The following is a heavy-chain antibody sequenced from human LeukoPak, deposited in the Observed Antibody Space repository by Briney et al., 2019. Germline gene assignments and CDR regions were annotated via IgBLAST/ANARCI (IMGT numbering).Heavy chain of an antibody. CDR1: GFTFSTYS. J-gene: IGHJ4*02. CDR2: ISSSGSYI. D-gene: IGHD5-12*01. Sequence: GGSLRLSCAASGFTFSTYSMNWVRQAPGKGLEWVSSISSSGSYIYYADSLKGRFTISRDNAKNTLYLQMNSLRAEDTAVYYCTRDWRNLGYDYWGQGTLVTVSS. CDR3: TRDWRNLGYDY. V-gene: IGHV3-21*01.